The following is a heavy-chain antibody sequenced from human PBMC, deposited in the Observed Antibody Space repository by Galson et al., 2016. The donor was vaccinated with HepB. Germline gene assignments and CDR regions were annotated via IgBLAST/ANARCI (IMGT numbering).Heavy chain of an antibody. Sequence: SLRLSCAASGFTFSSYGMHWVRQAPGKGLEWVAVISYDGSDKYYADSVKGRFTISRDNSKNTLYLQLNSLRGEDTAVYYCAKDMKGQARNWYRNYFDYWGQGTLVTVSS. D-gene: IGHD6-13*01. V-gene: IGHV3-30*18. CDR1: GFTFSSYG. CDR2: ISYDGSDK. J-gene: IGHJ4*02. CDR3: AKDMKGQARNWYRNYFDY.